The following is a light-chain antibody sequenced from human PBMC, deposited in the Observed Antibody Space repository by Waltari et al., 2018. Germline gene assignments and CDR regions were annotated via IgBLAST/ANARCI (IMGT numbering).Light chain of an antibody. CDR1: QSVGAW. J-gene: IGKJ2*01. CDR3: QQYSSYPPT. CDR2: RAS. V-gene: IGKV1-5*03. Sequence: IQITQSPSPLSASVGDRVLITCRASQSVGAWLAWYQQKPGKAPKFLIYRASNLESGVPSRFSGSGSGTEFSLTITSLQPDDFGTYYCQQYSSYPPTFGQGSKLEI.